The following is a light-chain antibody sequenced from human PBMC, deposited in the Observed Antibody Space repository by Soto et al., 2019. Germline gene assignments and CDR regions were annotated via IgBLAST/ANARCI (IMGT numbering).Light chain of an antibody. V-gene: IGLV2-14*01. J-gene: IGLJ1*01. CDR2: EVN. Sequence: QSVLTQPASVSGSPGQSITISCTGTSSDVGAYTSVSWYQHHPDKAPKVMIYEVNKRPSGVSLRFSGSKSGNTASLTISGLQADDEAHYYCSSYISDNRNYVFGTGTKVTVL. CDR1: SSDVGAYTS. CDR3: SSYISDNRNYV.